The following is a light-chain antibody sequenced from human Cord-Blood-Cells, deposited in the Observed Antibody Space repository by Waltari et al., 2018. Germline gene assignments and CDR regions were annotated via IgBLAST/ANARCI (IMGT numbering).Light chain of an antibody. J-gene: IGLJ3*02. CDR3: CPYAGSYTWV. Sequence: QSALTQPRSVSGSPGPSVTISCTGTSSDVGGYNYVSWYQQHPGKAPKLMIYDVSKRPSGVPDRFSGSKSGNTASLTISGLQAEDEADYYCCPYAGSYTWVFGGGTKLTVL. CDR1: SSDVGGYNY. V-gene: IGLV2-11*01. CDR2: DVS.